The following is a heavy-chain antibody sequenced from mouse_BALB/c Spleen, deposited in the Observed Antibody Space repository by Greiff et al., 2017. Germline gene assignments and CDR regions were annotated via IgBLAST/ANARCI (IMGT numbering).Heavy chain of an antibody. V-gene: IGHV2-2*02. J-gene: IGHJ3*01. CDR2: IWSGGST. CDR3: ARPDDYDGAWFAY. D-gene: IGHD2-4*01. Sequence: VKLQESGPGLVQPSQSLSITCTVSGFSLTSYGVHWVRQSPGKGLEWLGVIWSGGSTDYNAAFISRLSISKDNSKSQVFFKMNSLQANDTAIYYCARPDDYDGAWFAYWGQGTLVTVSA. CDR1: GFSLTSYG.